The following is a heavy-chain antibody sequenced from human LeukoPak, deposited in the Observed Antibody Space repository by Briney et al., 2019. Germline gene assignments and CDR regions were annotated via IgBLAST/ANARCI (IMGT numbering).Heavy chain of an antibody. V-gene: IGHV3-7*05. CDR2: IKQDGSEK. J-gene: IGHJ3*02. D-gene: IGHD5-12*01. Sequence: PGGSLRLSCAASGFTFSSYWMSWVRQAPGKGLDWVANIKQDGSEKYYVDSVKGRFTISRDNAKNSLYLQMNSLRAEDTAMYYCARQRYDDAFDIWGQGTMVTVSS. CDR3: ARQRYDDAFDI. CDR1: GFTFSSYW.